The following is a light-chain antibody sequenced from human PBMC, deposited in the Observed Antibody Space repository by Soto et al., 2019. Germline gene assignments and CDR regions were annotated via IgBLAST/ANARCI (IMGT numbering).Light chain of an antibody. CDR1: QSVSSY. J-gene: IGKJ5*01. V-gene: IGKV3-11*01. Sequence: IVLTQSPSTLSLSPGERATLSCRASQSVSSYLAWYKQRPGQAPRLLIFDASNRATGIPPRFSGSGSATEFTPTISSLEPEDFEVYYCQHRSIWPVSFGQGTRLEIK. CDR3: QHRSIWPVS. CDR2: DAS.